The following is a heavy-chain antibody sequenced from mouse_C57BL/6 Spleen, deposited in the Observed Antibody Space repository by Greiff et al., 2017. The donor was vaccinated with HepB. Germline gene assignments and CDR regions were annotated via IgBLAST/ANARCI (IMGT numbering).Heavy chain of an antibody. CDR3: ARYGYDYDRNAMDY. V-gene: IGHV7-3*01. J-gene: IGHJ4*01. Sequence: EVNLVESGGGLVQPGGSLSLSCAASGFTFTDYYMSWVRQPPGKALEWLGFIRNKANGYTTEYSASVKGRFTISRDNSQSILYLQMNALRAEDSATYYCARYGYDYDRNAMDYWGQGTSVTVSS. CDR2: IRNKANGYTT. D-gene: IGHD2-4*01. CDR1: GFTFTDYY.